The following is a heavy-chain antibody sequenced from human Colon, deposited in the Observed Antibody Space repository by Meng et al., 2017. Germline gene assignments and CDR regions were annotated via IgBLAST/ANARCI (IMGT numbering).Heavy chain of an antibody. Sequence: GGSLRLSCAASGFTFSHAWMTWVRQVRGNGLEWVGRIRSTTDGETTEYATPVRGRFTISRDDSKNTLYVQMNSLKTEDTAVYYCTTSVRAYNYDSAGYLYWGQGILVTVSS. CDR1: GFTFSHAW. D-gene: IGHD3-22*01. V-gene: IGHV3-15*01. J-gene: IGHJ4*02. CDR2: IRSTTDGETT. CDR3: TTSVRAYNYDSAGYLY.